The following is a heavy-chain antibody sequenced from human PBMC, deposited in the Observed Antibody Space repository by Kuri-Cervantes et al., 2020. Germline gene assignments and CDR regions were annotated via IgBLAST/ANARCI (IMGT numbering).Heavy chain of an antibody. CDR2: IGTAGDT. J-gene: IGHJ6*02. V-gene: IGHV3-13*01. D-gene: IGHD3-3*01. Sequence: GGSLRLSCAASGFTFSSYDMHWVRQATGKGLEWVSAIGTAGDTYYPGSVKGRFTISRENAKNSLYLQMNSLRAGDTAVYYCARVLPKYYDFWSGFHYYYYGMDVWGRGTTVTVSS. CDR3: ARVLPKYYDFWSGFHYYYYGMDV. CDR1: GFTFSSYD.